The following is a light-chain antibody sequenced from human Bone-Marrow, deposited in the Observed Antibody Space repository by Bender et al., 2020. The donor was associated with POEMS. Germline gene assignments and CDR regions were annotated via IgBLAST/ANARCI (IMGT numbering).Light chain of an antibody. Sequence: QSALTQPASVSGSPGQTITISCTGTSSDVGGFNYVSWYQQHPGKAPKLLIYEVSKRPSGVSDRFSGSKSGNTASLTITTVEGEDEADYFCQVWDLSSEVVFGGGTKLTVL. CDR1: SSDVGGFNY. CDR3: QVWDLSSEVV. J-gene: IGLJ2*01. CDR2: EVS. V-gene: IGLV2-14*01.